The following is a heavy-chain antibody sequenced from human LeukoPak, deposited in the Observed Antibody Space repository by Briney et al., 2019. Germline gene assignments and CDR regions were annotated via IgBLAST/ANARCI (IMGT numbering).Heavy chain of an antibody. J-gene: IGHJ5*02. CDR3: AKDPHDFWSGYSTSWFDP. Sequence: GGSLRLSCAASGFTFDDYAMHWVRQAPGKGLEWVSGISWNSGSIGYADSVKGRFTISRDNAKNSLYLQMNSLRAEDTALYYCAKDPHDFWSGYSTSWFDPWGQGTLVTVSS. V-gene: IGHV3-9*01. CDR2: ISWNSGSI. CDR1: GFTFDDYA. D-gene: IGHD3-3*01.